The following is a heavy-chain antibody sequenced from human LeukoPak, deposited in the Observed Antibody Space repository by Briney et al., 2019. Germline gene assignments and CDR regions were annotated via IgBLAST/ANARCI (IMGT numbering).Heavy chain of an antibody. CDR3: AKVDSGDYSSSPVPYYNYYMNV. Sequence: GGSLTPSCAASAFTLSYYSMNWVRQAPGRGLEWVSCIRRSSSLIFYSDSVRGRFTISRDNAKNLLYLHMNSLRVEDTAVYYCAKVDSGDYSSSPVPYYNYYMNVWGKGTTVTVSS. D-gene: IGHD6-13*01. V-gene: IGHV3-21*01. J-gene: IGHJ6*03. CDR1: AFTLSYYS. CDR2: IRRSSSLI.